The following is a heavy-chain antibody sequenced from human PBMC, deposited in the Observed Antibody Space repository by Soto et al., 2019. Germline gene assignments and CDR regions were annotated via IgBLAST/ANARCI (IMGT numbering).Heavy chain of an antibody. CDR1: GDTFTDSS. J-gene: IGHJ5*02. D-gene: IGHD5-12*01. CDR3: ARDLGGYDLYGPDT. CDR2: INLNSGDT. Sequence: ASVKVSCKTSGDTFTDSSMHWLRQAPGQGLEWMGWINLNSGDTNYAEKFRGRVTMTRDTSIITAYMELTRLKSDDTAVYYCARDLGGYDLYGPDTWGQGTLVTVSS. V-gene: IGHV1-2*02.